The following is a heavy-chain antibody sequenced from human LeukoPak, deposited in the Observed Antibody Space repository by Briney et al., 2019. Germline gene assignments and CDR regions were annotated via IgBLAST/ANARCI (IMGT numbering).Heavy chain of an antibody. J-gene: IGHJ3*02. Sequence: ASVKVSCKASGYTFTDYYMHWLRQAPGQGLEWMGWMHPNSGGTNYAQKFQGRVTMTRDTSISTAYMELSRLRSDDTAVYYCARDRGSSSWDDAFDIWGQGTMVTVSS. V-gene: IGHV1-2*02. CDR2: MHPNSGGT. CDR1: GYTFTDYY. D-gene: IGHD6-13*01. CDR3: ARDRGSSSWDDAFDI.